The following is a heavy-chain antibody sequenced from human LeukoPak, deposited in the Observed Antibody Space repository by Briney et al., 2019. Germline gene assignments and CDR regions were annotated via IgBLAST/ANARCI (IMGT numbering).Heavy chain of an antibody. V-gene: IGHV3-30*04. J-gene: IGHJ5*02. Sequence: PGGSLRLSCAASGFTFSSYAMHWVRQAPGKGLEWVAVISYDGSNKYYADSVKGRFTISRDNSKNTLYLQMNSLRAEDTAVYYCARDRARYYYDSSGFDPWGQGTLVTVSS. CDR1: GFTFSSYA. D-gene: IGHD3-22*01. CDR2: ISYDGSNK. CDR3: ARDRARYYYDSSGFDP.